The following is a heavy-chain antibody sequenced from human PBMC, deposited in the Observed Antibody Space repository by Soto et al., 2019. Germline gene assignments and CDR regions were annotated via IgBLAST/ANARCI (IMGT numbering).Heavy chain of an antibody. CDR2: IIPLFGTA. V-gene: IGHV1-69*01. J-gene: IGHJ4*02. Sequence: QVQLVQSGAEVKKPGSSVKVSCKAAGGTFSSYAISGVRQAPGQGLEWMGGIIPLFGTANYAQKFQGRVTITADESTSTGYMELSSLRSEDTAVHYCARDRGESGVGAALRGYFDYWGQGTLVTVS. D-gene: IGHD1-26*01. CDR1: GGTFSSYA. CDR3: ARDRGESGVGAALRGYFDY.